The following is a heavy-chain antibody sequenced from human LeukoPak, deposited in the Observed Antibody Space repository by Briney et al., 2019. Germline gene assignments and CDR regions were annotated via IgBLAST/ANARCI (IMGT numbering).Heavy chain of an antibody. CDR2: ISGSGGST. CDR3: AKDFGWPREYYFDY. CDR1: GFTFSSYA. V-gene: IGHV3-23*01. J-gene: IGHJ4*02. Sequence: GGSLRLSCAASGFTFSSYAMSWVRQAPGKGLEGVSAISGSGGSTYYADSVKGRFTISRDNSKNTLYLQMNSLRAEDTAVYYCAKDFGWPREYYFDYWGQGTLVTVSS. D-gene: IGHD3-16*01.